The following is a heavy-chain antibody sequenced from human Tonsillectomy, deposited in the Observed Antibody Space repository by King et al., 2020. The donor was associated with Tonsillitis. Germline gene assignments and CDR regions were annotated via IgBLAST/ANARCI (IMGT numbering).Heavy chain of an antibody. CDR2: IYHSGST. D-gene: IGHD6-6*01. V-gene: IGHV4-30-2*01. Sequence: QLQESGSGLVKPSQTLSLTCAVSGGSISSSSYSWSWIRQPPGKGLEWIGYIYHSGSTYYNPSLKSRVTISVDRSKNQFSLKLSSVTAADTAIYYCARALSSSFTYGMDVWGQGTTVTVS. CDR1: GGSISSSSYS. J-gene: IGHJ6*02. CDR3: ARALSSSFTYGMDV.